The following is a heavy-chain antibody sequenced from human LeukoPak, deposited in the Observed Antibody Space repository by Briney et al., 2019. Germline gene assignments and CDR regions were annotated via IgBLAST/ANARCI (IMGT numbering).Heavy chain of an antibody. Sequence: SETLSLTCTVSGGSISRSSYYWGWIRQPPGKGLEWIGSIYYSGTTYYNPSLKSRVTISVDTSKNQFSLKLSSVTAADTAVYYCARPLDSSGLDAFDMWGQGTMVTVSS. CDR2: IYYSGTT. D-gene: IGHD3-22*01. CDR1: GGSISRSSYY. J-gene: IGHJ3*02. V-gene: IGHV4-39*01. CDR3: ARPLDSSGLDAFDM.